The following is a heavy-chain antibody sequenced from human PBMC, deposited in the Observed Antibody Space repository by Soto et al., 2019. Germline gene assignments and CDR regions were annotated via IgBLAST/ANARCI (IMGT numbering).Heavy chain of an antibody. D-gene: IGHD3-3*02. CDR3: ARSPFLECN. Sequence: GGSLRLSCAASGFPFSSYEMNWVRQPPGKGLEWVSYISSSGSTIYYADSVKGRFTISRDNAKNSVFLQINSLTVEDTAVYYCARSPFLECNWAQGTLVTVSS. V-gene: IGHV3-48*03. CDR2: ISSSGSTI. CDR1: GFPFSSYE. J-gene: IGHJ4*02.